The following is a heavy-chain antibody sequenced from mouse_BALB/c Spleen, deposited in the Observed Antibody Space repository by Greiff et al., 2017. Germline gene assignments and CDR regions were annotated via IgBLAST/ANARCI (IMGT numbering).Heavy chain of an antibody. CDR3: ASHYRYAYYYAMDY. J-gene: IGHJ4*01. Sequence: EVMLVESGGGLVKPGGSLKLSCAASGFTFSSYAMSWVRQTPEKRLEWVASISSGGSTYYPDSVKGRFTISRDNARNILYLQMSSLRSEDTAMYYCASHYRYAYYYAMDYWGQGTSVTVSS. D-gene: IGHD2-14*01. CDR1: GFTFSSYA. V-gene: IGHV5-6-5*01. CDR2: ISSGGST.